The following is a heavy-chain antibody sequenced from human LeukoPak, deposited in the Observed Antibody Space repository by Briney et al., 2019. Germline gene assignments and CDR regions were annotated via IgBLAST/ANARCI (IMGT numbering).Heavy chain of an antibody. D-gene: IGHD6-19*01. CDR1: GFTFGNYG. CDR2: ISYDGSSE. CDR3: AKEGNSSGWSYSI. V-gene: IGHV3-30*18. Sequence: GGSLRLSCAVSGFTFGNYGMHWVRQAPGKGLEWVALISYDGSSEYYAGSVKGRFTISRDNSKITVYLQMNSLSAEDTAVYYCAKEGNSSGWSYSIWGQGTMVTVSS. J-gene: IGHJ3*02.